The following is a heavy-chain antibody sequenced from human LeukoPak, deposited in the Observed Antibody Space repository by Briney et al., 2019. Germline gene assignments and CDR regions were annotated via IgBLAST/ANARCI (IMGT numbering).Heavy chain of an antibody. CDR1: GDSISSYY. J-gene: IGHJ5*02. CDR2: IYYSGST. V-gene: IGHV4-59*01. Sequence: SETLSLTCDVSGDSISSYYWSWIRQPPGKGLEWIGYIYYSGSTNYNPSLKSRVTISVDTSKNQFSLKLSSVTAADTAVYYCATYSYSSIWYWFDPWGQGTLVTVSS. CDR3: ATYSYSSIWYWFDP. D-gene: IGHD6-13*01.